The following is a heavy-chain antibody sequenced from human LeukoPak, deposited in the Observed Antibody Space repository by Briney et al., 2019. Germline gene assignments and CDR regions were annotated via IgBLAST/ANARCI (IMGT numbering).Heavy chain of an antibody. D-gene: IGHD6-13*01. CDR3: VSSAAVVPRGAFDI. J-gene: IGHJ3*02. Sequence: PSETLSLTCTVSGGSISSYYWSWIRQPPGKGLEWIGYIYYSGSTNYNPSLKSRVILSVDTSKNQFSLKLSSVTAADTAVYYCVSSAAVVPRGAFDIWGQGTMVTVSS. CDR2: IYYSGST. V-gene: IGHV4-59*12. CDR1: GGSISSYY.